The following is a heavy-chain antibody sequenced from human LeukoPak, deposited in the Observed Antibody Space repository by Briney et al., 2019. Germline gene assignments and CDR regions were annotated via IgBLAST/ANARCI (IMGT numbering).Heavy chain of an antibody. J-gene: IGHJ3*02. D-gene: IGHD2-21*01. Sequence: KPSETLSLTCTVSVGSISSGSYYWGWIRQPPGKGLEWIGTIYYSGSTYYNPSLKSRVTISVDKSKKQFSLNLSSVTAADTAVYYYARGRSYGAFDIWGQGTMVTVSS. CDR3: ARGRSYGAFDI. CDR2: IYYSGST. CDR1: VGSISSGSYY. V-gene: IGHV4-39*07.